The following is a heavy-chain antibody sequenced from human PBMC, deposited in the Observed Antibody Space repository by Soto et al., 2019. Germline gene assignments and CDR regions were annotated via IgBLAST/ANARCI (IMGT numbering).Heavy chain of an antibody. CDR2: IYYSGST. CDR1: GGSISSYY. CDR3: ARGGLRFLEWLLYWFDP. D-gene: IGHD3-3*01. J-gene: IGHJ5*02. V-gene: IGHV4-59*01. Sequence: LETLSLTCTVSGGSISSYYWSWIRQPPGKGLEWIGYIYYSGSTNYNPSLKSRVTISVDTSKNQFSLKLSSVTAADTAVYYCARGGLRFLEWLLYWFDPWGQGTQVTVSS.